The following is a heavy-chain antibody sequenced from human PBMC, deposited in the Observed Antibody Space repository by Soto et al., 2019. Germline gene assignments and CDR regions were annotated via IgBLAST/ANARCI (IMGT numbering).Heavy chain of an antibody. CDR1: GGSISSSNW. D-gene: IGHD1-26*01. J-gene: IGHJ6*02. V-gene: IGHV4-4*02. CDR3: AIGGYGPPGGGMDV. CDR2: IYHSGST. Sequence: KSSETLSLTCAVSGGSISSSNWWSWVRQPPGKGLEWIGEIYHSGSTNYNPSLKSRVTISVDKSKNQFSLKLSSVTAADTAVYYCAIGGYGPPGGGMDVWGQGTTVTVSS.